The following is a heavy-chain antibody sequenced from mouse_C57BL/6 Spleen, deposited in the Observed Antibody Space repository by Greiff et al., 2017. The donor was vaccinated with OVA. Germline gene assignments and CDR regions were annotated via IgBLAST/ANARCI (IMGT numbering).Heavy chain of an antibody. CDR2: IYPGDGDT. CDR3: ARSYYGNYPLDY. Sequence: QVQLQQSGAELVKPGASVKISCKASGYAFSSYWMNWLKQRPGKGLEWIGQIYPGDGDTNYNGKFKGKATLTADKSSSTAYMQLSSLTSEDSAVYFCARSYYGNYPLDYWGQGTTLTVSS. V-gene: IGHV1-80*01. CDR1: GYAFSSYW. D-gene: IGHD2-10*01. J-gene: IGHJ2*01.